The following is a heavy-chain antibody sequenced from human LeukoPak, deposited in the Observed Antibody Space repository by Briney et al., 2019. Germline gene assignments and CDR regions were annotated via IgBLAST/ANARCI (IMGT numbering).Heavy chain of an antibody. J-gene: IGHJ3*02. D-gene: IGHD3-22*01. CDR1: GFTFSSYA. CDR2: ISGSGGST. Sequence: QAGGSLRLSCAASGFTFSSYAMSWVRQAPGKGLEWVSAISGSGGSTYYADSVKGRFTISRDNSENTLYLQMNSLRAEDTAVYYCATGWGHYYDSRGYSHSDAFDIWGQGTMVTVSS. V-gene: IGHV3-23*01. CDR3: ATGWGHYYDSRGYSHSDAFDI.